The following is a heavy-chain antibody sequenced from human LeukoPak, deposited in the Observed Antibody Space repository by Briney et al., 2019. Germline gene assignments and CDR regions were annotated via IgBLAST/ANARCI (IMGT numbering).Heavy chain of an antibody. Sequence: GASVKVSCKASGYTFTGYYMHWVRQAPGQGLEWMGWINPNSGGTNYAQKFQGRVTMTRDTSISTAYMELSRLRSDDTAVYYCARVGEGIAAGYGMDVWGQGTTVTVSS. J-gene: IGHJ6*02. CDR2: INPNSGGT. D-gene: IGHD6-25*01. V-gene: IGHV1-2*02. CDR3: ARVGEGIAAGYGMDV. CDR1: GYTFTGYY.